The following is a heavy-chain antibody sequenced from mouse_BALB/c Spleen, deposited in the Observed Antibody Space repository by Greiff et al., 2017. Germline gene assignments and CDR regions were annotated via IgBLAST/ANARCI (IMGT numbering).Heavy chain of an antibody. CDR2: IYPGDGST. CDR1: GYTFTSYY. V-gene: IGHV1S56*01. Sequence: QVQLKESGPELVKPGASVKMSCKASGYTFTSYYIHWVKQRPGQGLEWIGWIYPGDGSTKYNEKFKGKTTLTADKSSSTAYMLLSSLTSEDSAIYFCARGPYYYGPYYLDYWGQGTTLTVSS. J-gene: IGHJ2*01. D-gene: IGHD1-1*01. CDR3: ARGPYYYGPYYLDY.